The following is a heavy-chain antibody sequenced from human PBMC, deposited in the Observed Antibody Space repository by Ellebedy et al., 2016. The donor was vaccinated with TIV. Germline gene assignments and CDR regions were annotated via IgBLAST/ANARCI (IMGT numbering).Heavy chain of an antibody. CDR2: SYHTGGT. J-gene: IGHJ3*01. CDR1: DGSFSDYY. D-gene: IGHD1-14*01. V-gene: IGHV4-34*01. CDR3: ARGMNHALDV. Sequence: MPSETLSLTCAVYDGSFSDYYWCWIRQPPGEGLEWIASSYHTGGTHWNPSLKSRATISVDTSRSQFSLRLTSMTAADTAVYYCARGMNHALDVWGQGTVVTVSS.